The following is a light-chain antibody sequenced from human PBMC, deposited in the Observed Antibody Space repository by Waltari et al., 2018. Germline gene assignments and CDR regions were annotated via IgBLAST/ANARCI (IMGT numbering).Light chain of an antibody. CDR3: QQYNNWPGT. CDR1: QSVRSN. Sequence: ELVMTQSPATLSGSPGEGATLSCRASQSVRSNFAWYQQKPGQAPRLLIYGASTRATGIPARFNGGGSGTEFTLTISSLQSEDFATYYCQQYNNWPGTFGQGTKVEIK. J-gene: IGKJ1*01. V-gene: IGKV3-15*01. CDR2: GAS.